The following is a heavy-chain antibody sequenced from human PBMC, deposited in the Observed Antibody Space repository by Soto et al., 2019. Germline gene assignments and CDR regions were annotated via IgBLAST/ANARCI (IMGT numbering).Heavy chain of an antibody. Sequence: LRLSCAASGFTFSSYDMHWVRQATGKGLEWVSAIGTAGDTYYPGSVKGRFTISRENARNSLYLQMNSLRAGDTAVYYCARAEQSGAFDIWGQGTMVTVSS. CDR2: IGTAGDT. CDR1: GFTFSSYD. J-gene: IGHJ3*02. CDR3: ARAEQSGAFDI. D-gene: IGHD6-19*01. V-gene: IGHV3-13*01.